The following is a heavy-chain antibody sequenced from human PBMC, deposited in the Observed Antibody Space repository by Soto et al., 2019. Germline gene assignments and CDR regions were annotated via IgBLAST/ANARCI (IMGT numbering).Heavy chain of an antibody. D-gene: IGHD7-27*01. CDR1: GFSFSISP. J-gene: IGHJ4*02. V-gene: IGHV3-30-3*01. CDR3: ARDPKTSGGQHWAFNYFDS. CDR2: ISYDGTNK. Sequence: GSLRLSCAASGFSFSISPMHWVRQAPGKGPEWVALISYDGTNKFYADSVKGRFTISRDNSKSTLYLQVDSLRPEDAAVYYCARDPKTSGGQHWAFNYFDSWGQGTLVTVSS.